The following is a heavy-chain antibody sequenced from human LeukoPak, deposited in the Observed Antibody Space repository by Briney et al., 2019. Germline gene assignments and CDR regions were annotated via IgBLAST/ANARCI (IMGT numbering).Heavy chain of an antibody. J-gene: IGHJ4*02. Sequence: SETLSLTCTVSGGSISSYYWSWIRQPPGKGLEYIGYISYSGSTNYNPSLKSRVTISVDTSKNQFSLKLSSVTAADTAVYYCARLSVRGVMGEDYWGQGTLVTVSS. CDR2: ISYSGST. V-gene: IGHV4-59*08. CDR1: GGSISSYY. CDR3: ARLSVRGVMGEDY. D-gene: IGHD3-10*01.